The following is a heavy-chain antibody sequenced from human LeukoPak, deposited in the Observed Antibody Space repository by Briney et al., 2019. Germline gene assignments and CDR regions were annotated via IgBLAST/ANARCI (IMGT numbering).Heavy chain of an antibody. CDR2: ISSSSSYI. Sequence: GGSLRLSCAASGFTFSSYSMNWVRQAPGKGLEWVSSISSSSSYIYYADSVKGRFTISRDNAKNSLYLQMNSLRAEDTAAYYCVKRGGGAHGLDVWGQGTTVTVSS. CDR1: GFTFSSYS. J-gene: IGHJ6*02. D-gene: IGHD2-21*01. CDR3: VKRGGGAHGLDV. V-gene: IGHV3-21*01.